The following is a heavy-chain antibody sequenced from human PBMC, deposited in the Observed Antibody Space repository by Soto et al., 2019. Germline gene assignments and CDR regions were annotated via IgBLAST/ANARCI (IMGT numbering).Heavy chain of an antibody. J-gene: IGHJ4*02. CDR3: ARAGDRGYEPDD. V-gene: IGHV3-74*01. CDR2: INSGGSST. CDR1: GFTFSNYW. D-gene: IGHD5-12*01. Sequence: EVQLVDSGGGLVQPGGSLTLSCEASGFTFSNYWMHWVRQAPGKGLVWVSRINSGGSSTSYADSVKGRFTISRDNARNTLYVQMNSLRVEDTAVYYCARAGDRGYEPDDWGQGTLVTVSS.